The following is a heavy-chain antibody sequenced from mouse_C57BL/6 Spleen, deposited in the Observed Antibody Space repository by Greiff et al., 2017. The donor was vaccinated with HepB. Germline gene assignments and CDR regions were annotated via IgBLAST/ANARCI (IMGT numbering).Heavy chain of an antibody. V-gene: IGHV1-82*01. Sequence: VQLQQSGPELVKPGASVKISCKASGYAFSSSWMNWVKQRPGKGLEWIGRIYPGDGDTNYNGKFKGKATLTADKSSRTAYMQLSSLTSEDSAVYFCARSLLGRGYFDYWGQGTTLTVSS. CDR1: GYAFSSSW. CDR3: ARSLLGRGYFDY. J-gene: IGHJ2*01. D-gene: IGHD4-1*01. CDR2: IYPGDGDT.